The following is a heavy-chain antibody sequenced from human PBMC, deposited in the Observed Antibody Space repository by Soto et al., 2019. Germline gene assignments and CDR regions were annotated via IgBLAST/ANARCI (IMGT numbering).Heavy chain of an antibody. CDR2: IDPSDSYT. D-gene: IGHD3-10*01. CDR3: ARGDYYGSGSYYNRKVDYGMDV. J-gene: IGHJ6*02. V-gene: IGHV5-10-1*01. CDR1: GYSFTSYW. Sequence: GESLKISCKGSGYSFTSYWISWVRQMPGKGLEWMGRIDPSDSYTNYSPSFQGHVTISADKSISTAYLQWSSLKASDTAMYYCARGDYYGSGSYYNRKVDYGMDVWGQGTTVTVSS.